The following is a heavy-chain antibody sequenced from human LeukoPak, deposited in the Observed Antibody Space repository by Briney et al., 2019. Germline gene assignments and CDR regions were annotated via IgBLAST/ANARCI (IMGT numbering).Heavy chain of an antibody. D-gene: IGHD1-26*01. CDR2: IYYSGST. J-gene: IGHJ4*01. CDR3: AQQCSGSYEPCFDY. Sequence: SETLSLTCTVSGGSISGYYWSWIRQPPGKGLEWIGYIYYSGSTNYNPSLKSRVTISVDTSRNQFSLKLSSVTAADTAVYYCAQQCSGSYEPCFDYWGQGTLVTVSS. V-gene: IGHV4-59*01. CDR1: GGSISGYY.